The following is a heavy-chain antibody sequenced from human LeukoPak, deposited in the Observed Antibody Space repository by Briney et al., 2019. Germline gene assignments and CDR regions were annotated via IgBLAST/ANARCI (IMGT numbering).Heavy chain of an antibody. CDR1: GFTFLSDYY. J-gene: IGHJ4*02. D-gene: IGHD2-2*01. CDR2: ISSGGYTI. CDR3: ARRCSSTSCLQY. V-gene: IGHV3-11*04. Sequence: KPGGSLRLSCAASGFTFLSDYYMSWIRQAPGKGLEWVSYISSGGYTIHYADSVKGRFTISRDNAKKSLYLQMNSLRAEDTAVYYCARRCSSTSCLQYWGQGTLVTVSS.